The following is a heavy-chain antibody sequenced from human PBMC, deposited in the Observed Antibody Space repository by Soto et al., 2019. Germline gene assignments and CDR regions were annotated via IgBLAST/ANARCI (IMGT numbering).Heavy chain of an antibody. CDR2: IYYSGST. D-gene: IGHD6-19*01. CDR1: DGSISSYY. Sequence: SETLSLTCTVSDGSISSYYWSWIRQPPGKGLEWIGYIYYSGSTNYNPSLKSRVTISVDTSKNQFSLKLSSVTAADTAVYYCARDLGSSGWDHYFDYWGQGTLVTVSS. CDR3: ARDLGSSGWDHYFDY. V-gene: IGHV4-59*01. J-gene: IGHJ4*02.